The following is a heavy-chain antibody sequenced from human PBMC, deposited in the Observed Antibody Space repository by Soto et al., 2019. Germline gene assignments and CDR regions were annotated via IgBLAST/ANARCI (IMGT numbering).Heavy chain of an antibody. Sequence: PSETLSLTCSVSGDSVSSGSYYWSWVRQPPGKGLEWIGYIFYSGNTNYNPSLQSRVTISVDTSKNQFSLKLRSVTAADTAMYYCARHYSGSYYSHWFDPKSKGTLVNVSS. CDR3: ARHYSGSYYSHWFDP. CDR2: IFYSGNT. D-gene: IGHD1-26*01. CDR1: GDSVSSGSYY. J-gene: IGHJ5*02. V-gene: IGHV4-61*01.